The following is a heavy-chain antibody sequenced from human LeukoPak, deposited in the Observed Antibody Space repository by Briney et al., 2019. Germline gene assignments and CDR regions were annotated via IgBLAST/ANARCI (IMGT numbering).Heavy chain of an antibody. D-gene: IGHD3-22*01. CDR1: GGSISSGDYY. CDR2: IYYSGST. Sequence: SQTLSLTCTVSGGSISSGDYYWSWIRQPPGKGLEWIGYIYYSGSTNYNPSLKSRVTISVDTSKNQFSLKLSSVTAADTAVYYCARAGYYDSSGYDIWGQGTMVTVSS. J-gene: IGHJ3*02. CDR3: ARAGYYDSSGYDI. V-gene: IGHV4-61*08.